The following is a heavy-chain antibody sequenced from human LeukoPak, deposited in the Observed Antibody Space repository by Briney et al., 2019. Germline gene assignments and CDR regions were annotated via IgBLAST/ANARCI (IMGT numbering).Heavy chain of an antibody. CDR1: GGSFSGYY. J-gene: IGHJ5*02. V-gene: IGHV4-34*01. D-gene: IGHD2-15*01. Sequence: SETLSLTCAVYGGSFSGYYWSWIRQPPGKGLEWIGEINHCGSTNYNPSLKSRVTISVDTSKNQFSLKLSSVTAADTAVYYCARVKSPSDRFRYCSGGSCRSNWFDPWGQGTLVTVSS. CDR2: INHCGST. CDR3: ARVKSPSDRFRYCSGGSCRSNWFDP.